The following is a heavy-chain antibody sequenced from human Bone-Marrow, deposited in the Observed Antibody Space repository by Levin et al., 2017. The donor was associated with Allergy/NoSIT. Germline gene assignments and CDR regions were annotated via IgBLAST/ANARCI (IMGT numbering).Heavy chain of an antibody. CDR2: ITSSGGHV. CDR1: GFIFSTYN. J-gene: IGHJ4*02. V-gene: IGHV3-21*01. Sequence: GESLKISCAASGFIFSTYNMNWVRQAPGKGLEWVSSITSSGGHVYYADAVKGRFTISRDNAKNSLFLQMNSLRAEDTALYYCARGIVGATSPGYWGQGTLVTVSS. D-gene: IGHD1-26*01. CDR3: ARGIVGATSPGY.